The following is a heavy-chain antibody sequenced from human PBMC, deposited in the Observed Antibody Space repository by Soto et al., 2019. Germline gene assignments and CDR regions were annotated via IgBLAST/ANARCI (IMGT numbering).Heavy chain of an antibody. CDR2: IDARGDST. CDR1: GFIFSSYA. Sequence: GGSLRLSCAASGFIFSSYALSWVRLAPGKGLEWVSSIDARGDSTSYTDSVKGRFTISRDNAKNTLYLQMNSLSVDDTAVYYCVRDRGYPDSFDIWGPGTTVTVS. D-gene: IGHD3-10*01. J-gene: IGHJ3*02. V-gene: IGHV3-23*01. CDR3: VRDRGYPDSFDI.